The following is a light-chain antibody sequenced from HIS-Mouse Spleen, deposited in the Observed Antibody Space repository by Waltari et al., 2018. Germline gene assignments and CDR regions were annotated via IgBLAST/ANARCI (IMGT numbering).Light chain of an antibody. V-gene: IGLV3-21*02. CDR2: YDS. J-gene: IGLJ3*02. CDR3: QVWDSSSDHWV. CDR1: NIGSKS. Sequence: SYVLTQPPPVPVAPGQTARITCGGNNIGSKSVHWYQQKPGQAPVLVVYYDSDRPSGIPERFSGSNSGNTATLTISRVEAGDEADYYCQVWDSSSDHWVFGGGTKLTVL.